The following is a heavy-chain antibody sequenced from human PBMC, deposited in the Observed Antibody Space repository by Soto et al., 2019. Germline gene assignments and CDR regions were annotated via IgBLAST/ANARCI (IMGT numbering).Heavy chain of an antibody. V-gene: IGHV1-3*01. CDR2: INAGNGNT. CDR1: GYTFTSYA. CDR3: ARTLSDGLPSDY. Sequence: ASVKVSCKASGYTFTSYAMHWVRQAPGQRLEWMGWINAGNGNTKYSQKFQGRVTITRDTSASTAYMELSSLRSEDTAVYYCARTLSDGLPSDYWGQGTLVTVSS. J-gene: IGHJ4*02.